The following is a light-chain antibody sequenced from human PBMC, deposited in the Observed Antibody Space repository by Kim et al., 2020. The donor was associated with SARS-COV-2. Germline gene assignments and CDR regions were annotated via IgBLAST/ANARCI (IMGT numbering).Light chain of an antibody. CDR1: QSLSSNY. V-gene: IGKV3-20*01. CDR3: QQYGTSTGYT. CDR2: AAS. J-gene: IGKJ2*01. Sequence: SPEERATLSCRASQSLSSNYLAWYQQKPGQAPRLLIYAASSRATGIPDRFSGSGSQTDFTLTINGLEPEDFALYYCQQYGTSTGYTFGQGTKLEI.